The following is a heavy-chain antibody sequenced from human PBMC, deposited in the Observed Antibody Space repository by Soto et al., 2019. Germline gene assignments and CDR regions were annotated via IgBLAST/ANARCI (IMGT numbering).Heavy chain of an antibody. V-gene: IGHV3-21*01. CDR1: KFSFSNYN. J-gene: IGHJ4*02. CDR3: ASLVGAVY. CDR2: ISSGSTYI. D-gene: IGHD1-26*01. Sequence: GGSLRLSCAASKFSFSNYNMHWVRQAPGKGLEWVSSISSGSTYIYYADSVKGRFTISRDNAKNSLYLQMNSLRAEDTAVYYCASLVGAVYWGQGXLVTVYS.